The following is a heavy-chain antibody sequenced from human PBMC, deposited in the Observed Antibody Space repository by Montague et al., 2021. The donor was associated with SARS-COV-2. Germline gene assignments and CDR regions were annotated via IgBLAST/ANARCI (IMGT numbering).Heavy chain of an antibody. CDR1: NYSVSSGYY. CDR2: KFHSGST. J-gene: IGHJ4*02. CDR3: ARGVVGPTVLFLEY. D-gene: IGHD1-26*01. Sequence: TLALTCTVSNYSVSSGYYWGWIRQFPGKGLEWIGFKFHSGSTYYNPSLQSRVITSVDTSKNQVSLKLRSVSAADTAVYYCARGVVGPTVLFLEYWGQGILVAVSS. V-gene: IGHV4-38-2*02.